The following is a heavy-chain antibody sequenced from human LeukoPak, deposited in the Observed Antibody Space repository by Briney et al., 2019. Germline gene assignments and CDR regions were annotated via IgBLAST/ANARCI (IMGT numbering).Heavy chain of an antibody. J-gene: IGHJ4*02. D-gene: IGHD3-3*01. CDR3: ARDRTLRFLESTTYYFDY. V-gene: IGHV3-48*01. CDR2: ISSSSSTI. CDR1: GFTFSSYS. Sequence: PGGSLRLSCAASGFTFSSYSMNWVRQAPGKGLEWVSYISSSSSTIYYADSVKGRFTISRDSAKNSLYLQMNSLRAEDTAVYYCARDRTLRFLESTTYYFDYWGQGTLVTVSS.